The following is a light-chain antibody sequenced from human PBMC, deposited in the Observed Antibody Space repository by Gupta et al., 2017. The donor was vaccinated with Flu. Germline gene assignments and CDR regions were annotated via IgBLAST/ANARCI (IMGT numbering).Light chain of an antibody. J-gene: IGLJ3*02. CDR3: QAFDYNYPWV. Sequence: SGNIASNYVQWYQARPGSSPITVIYEVKRRPFGVFDRFSCSIDRSSNPASLPISGLKTEDEADYYCQAFDYNYPWVFGGGTKVTVL. CDR2: EVK. CDR1: SGNIASNY. V-gene: IGLV6-57*01.